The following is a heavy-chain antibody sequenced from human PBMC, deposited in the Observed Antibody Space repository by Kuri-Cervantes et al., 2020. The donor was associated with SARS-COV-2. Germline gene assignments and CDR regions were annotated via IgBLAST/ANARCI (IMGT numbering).Heavy chain of an antibody. J-gene: IGHJ4*02. CDR1: VGAISSGGYY. Sequence: SETLSLNCTVSVGAISSGGYYWGWIRQPPGKGLEFIGTIYYYGRTYYNTSLKSRVTISVDTSKNQFSLKLSSVTAADTAVYYCARHGYWGQGTLVTVSS. V-gene: IGHV4-39*01. CDR3: ARHGY. CDR2: IYYYGRT.